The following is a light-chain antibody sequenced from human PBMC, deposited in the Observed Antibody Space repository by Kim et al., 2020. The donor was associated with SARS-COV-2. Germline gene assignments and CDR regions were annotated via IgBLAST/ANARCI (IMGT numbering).Light chain of an antibody. CDR1: ISNS. Sequence: ISNSLAWYQQTPGKAPKLLLSATSKLERGVPSRFSGSGSGTTYTLTINSLQPEDFATYYCQQYYSPPLSFGGGTKVDI. J-gene: IGKJ4*01. CDR2: ATS. V-gene: IGKV1-NL1*01. CDR3: QQYYSPPLS.